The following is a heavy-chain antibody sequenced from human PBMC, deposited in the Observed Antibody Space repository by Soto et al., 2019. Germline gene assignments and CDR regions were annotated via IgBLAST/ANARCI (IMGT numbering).Heavy chain of an antibody. CDR3: GRGHYGLDV. V-gene: IGHV3-11*03. CDR2: ISKTNSDT. J-gene: IGHJ6*02. Sequence: GGSLRLSCVASGFTFSDYYMTWIRQAPGKGLEWVSYISKTNSDTKYADSVRGRFTISRDNAKNSLYLQMDSLRAEDTAMYYCGRGHYGLDVWGQGTTVTVSS. CDR1: GFTFSDYY.